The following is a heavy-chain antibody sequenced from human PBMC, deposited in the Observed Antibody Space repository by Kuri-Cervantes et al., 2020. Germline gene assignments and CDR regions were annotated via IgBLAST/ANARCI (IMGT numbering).Heavy chain of an antibody. D-gene: IGHD7-27*01. V-gene: IGHV3-11*01. J-gene: IGHJ6*02. CDR1: GFTFSDYY. CDR3: AKRAKLGGSLRGGYYYYGMDV. Sequence: GGSLRLSCAASGFTFSDYYMSWIRQAPGKGLEWVSYISSSGSTIYYADSVKGRFTISRDNAKNSLYLQMNSLRAEDTAVYYCAKRAKLGGSLRGGYYYYGMDVWGQGTTVTVSS. CDR2: ISSSGSTI.